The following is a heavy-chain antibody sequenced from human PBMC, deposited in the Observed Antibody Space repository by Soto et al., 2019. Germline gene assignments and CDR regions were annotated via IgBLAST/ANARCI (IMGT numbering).Heavy chain of an antibody. D-gene: IGHD3-3*01. CDR1: GFTFGDFA. J-gene: IGHJ4*02. CDR2: IRSKAYGGTP. CDR3: SFWSGSLLHGAGAK. Sequence: GGSLRLSCSASGFTFGDFAMTWFRQAPGKGLEWVSFIRSKAYGGTPEYAASVKDRFTISRDDSKSIAYLQMNSLKTEDTAVYYCSFWSGSLLHGAGAKWGQGTLVTVSS. V-gene: IGHV3-49*03.